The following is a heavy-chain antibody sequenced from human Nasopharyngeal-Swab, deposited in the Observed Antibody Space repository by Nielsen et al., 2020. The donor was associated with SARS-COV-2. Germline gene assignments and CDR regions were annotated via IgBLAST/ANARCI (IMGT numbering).Heavy chain of an antibody. V-gene: IGHV2-5*02. CDR3: AHKKNWNFDY. Sequence: SGPTLVKPTQPLTLTCTFSGSSLNTGGVGVGWIRQPPGKALEWLTLLYGDDGTTYSPSLQSRLTITKDTSKNQVVLTMTNMDPVDTATYYCAHKKNWNFDYWGQGIPVTVSS. CDR2: LYGDDGT. CDR1: GSSLNTGGVG. J-gene: IGHJ4*02. D-gene: IGHD1-1*01.